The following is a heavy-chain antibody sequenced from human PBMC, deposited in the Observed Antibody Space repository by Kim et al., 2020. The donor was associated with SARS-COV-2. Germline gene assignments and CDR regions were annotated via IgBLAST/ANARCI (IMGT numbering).Heavy chain of an antibody. CDR1: GGSISTTYYY. Sequence: SETLSLTCTDSGGSISTTYYYWGWVRQPPGKGLEWIGSIYNSGGPYSNRSPKSRVPLSVNRSRNQFPLKLTPVTAQATPENNCAKPGALRGDFSTWFDP. J-gene: IGHJ5*02. D-gene: IGHD3-3*01. V-gene: IGHV4-39*01. CDR2: IYNSGGP. CDR3: AKPGALRGDFSTWFDP.